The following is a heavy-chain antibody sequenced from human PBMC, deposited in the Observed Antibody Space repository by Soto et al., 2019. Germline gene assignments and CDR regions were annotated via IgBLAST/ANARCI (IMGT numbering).Heavy chain of an antibody. J-gene: IGHJ6*03. D-gene: IGHD3-3*01. V-gene: IGHV4-34*09. CDR3: ARALSHYDFWSGGRGYYYYMDV. Sequence: PSETLSLTCAVYGGSFSGYYWSWIRQPPGKGLEWNAYIYYSGSTYYNPSLKSRVTISVDTSKNQFSLKLSSVTAADTAVYYCARALSHYDFWSGGRGYYYYMDVWGKGTTVTVSS. CDR2: IYYSGST. CDR1: GGSFSGYY.